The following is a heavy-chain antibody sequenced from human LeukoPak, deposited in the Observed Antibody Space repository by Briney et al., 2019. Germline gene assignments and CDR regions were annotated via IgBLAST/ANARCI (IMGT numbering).Heavy chain of an antibody. J-gene: IGHJ4*02. CDR2: INHSGST. V-gene: IGHV4-34*01. CDR1: GGSFSGYY. Sequence: PSETLSLTCAVYGGSFSGYYWSWIRQPPGKGLDWIGEINHSGSTNYNPSLKSRVTISVDTSKNQFSLKLSSVTAADTAVYYCARRYSSGWYDFDYWGQGTLVTVSS. D-gene: IGHD6-19*01. CDR3: ARRYSSGWYDFDY.